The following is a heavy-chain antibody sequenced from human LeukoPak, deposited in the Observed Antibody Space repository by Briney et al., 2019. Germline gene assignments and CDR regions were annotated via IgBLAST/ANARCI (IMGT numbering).Heavy chain of an antibody. CDR2: IYHSGST. CDR3: ARLDPAGIAVAGTIDY. V-gene: IGHV4-38-2*01. D-gene: IGHD6-19*01. CDR1: GYSISSGYY. J-gene: IGHJ4*02. Sequence: SETLSLTCAVSGYSISSGYYWGWIRQTPGKGLEWIGSIYHSGSTYYNPSLKSRVTISVDTSKNQFSLKLSSVTAADTAVYYCARLDPAGIAVAGTIDYWGQGTLVTVSS.